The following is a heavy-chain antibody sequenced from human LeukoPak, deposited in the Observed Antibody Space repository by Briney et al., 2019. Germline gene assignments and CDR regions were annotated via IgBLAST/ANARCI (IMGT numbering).Heavy chain of an antibody. D-gene: IGHD5-18*01. CDR1: GGSISSYY. CDR2: IFYSGRT. Sequence: SETLFLTCSVSGGSISSYYWSWIRQPPGKGLEWIGYIFYSGRTNYNPSLKSRVTISVDTSKNQFSLTLSSVTAADTAVYYCAREATYNIQLWFISSVFWFDPWGQGTLVTVSS. J-gene: IGHJ5*02. V-gene: IGHV4-59*01. CDR3: AREATYNIQLWFISSVFWFDP.